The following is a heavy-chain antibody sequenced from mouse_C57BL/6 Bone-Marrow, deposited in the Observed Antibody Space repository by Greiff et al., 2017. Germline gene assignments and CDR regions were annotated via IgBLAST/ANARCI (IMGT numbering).Heavy chain of an antibody. Sequence: VHVKQSGPELVKPGASVKISCKASGYSFTGYYMNWVKQSPEKSLEWIGEINPSTGGTTYNQKFKAKATLTVDKSSSTAYMQLKSLTSEDSAVYYCASPVDARDYWGQGTSVTVSS. J-gene: IGHJ4*01. CDR1: GYSFTGYY. CDR2: INPSTGGT. CDR3: ASPVDARDY. V-gene: IGHV1-42*01.